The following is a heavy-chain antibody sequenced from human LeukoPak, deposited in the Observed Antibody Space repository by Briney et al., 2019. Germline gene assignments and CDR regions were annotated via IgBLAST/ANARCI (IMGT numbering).Heavy chain of an antibody. V-gene: IGHV3-72*01. CDR2: TRKKTNSYTT. Sequence: PGGSLRLSCAASGFTFSDHHMDWVRQAPGKGLEWVGRTRKKTNSYTTEYAASVKGRFTISRDDSKNSLYLQMNSLKAEDTAVYYCTRVVLVGTTYSYFDYWGQGTLVTVSS. CDR3: TRVVLVGTTYSYFDY. CDR1: GFTFSDHH. J-gene: IGHJ4*02. D-gene: IGHD1-26*01.